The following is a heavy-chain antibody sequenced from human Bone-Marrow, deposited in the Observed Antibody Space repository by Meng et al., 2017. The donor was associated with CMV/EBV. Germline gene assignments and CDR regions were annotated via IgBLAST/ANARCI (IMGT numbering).Heavy chain of an antibody. V-gene: IGHV4-59*01. CDR2: IYYSGST. CDR1: GGSISSYY. D-gene: IGHD1-26*01. Sequence: SETLSLTCTVSGGSISSYYWSWIRQPPGKGLQWIGYIYYSGSTNYNPSLKSRVTISVDTYKNQFSLKLSSVTAADTAVYYCAREIVGATTRYYFDYWGQGTLVTVSS. CDR3: AREIVGATTRYYFDY. J-gene: IGHJ4*02.